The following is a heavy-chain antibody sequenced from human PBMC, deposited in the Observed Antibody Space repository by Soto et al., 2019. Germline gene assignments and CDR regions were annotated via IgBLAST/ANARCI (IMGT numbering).Heavy chain of an antibody. CDR1: GGSLSAYY. J-gene: IGHJ6*02. V-gene: IGHV4-34*01. CDR2: INESGGT. Sequence: PSETLSLTCAVYGGSLSAYYWSWIRQPPGKGLEWIGEINESGGTRYNSSLKGRATISIDTSKNQFSVKLTSVSAADTAVYFCARRPSCSSXSCYFAVWGQGTTVTVSS. D-gene: IGHD2-2*01. CDR3: ARRPSCSSXSCYFAV.